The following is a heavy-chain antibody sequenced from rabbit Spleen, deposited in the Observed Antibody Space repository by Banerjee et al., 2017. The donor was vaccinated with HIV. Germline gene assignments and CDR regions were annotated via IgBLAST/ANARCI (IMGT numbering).Heavy chain of an antibody. D-gene: IGHD1-1*01. CDR2: IWNTGGTT. J-gene: IGHJ4*01. CDR3: ANSDSVWQFQL. Sequence: QQQLEESGGGLIKPEGSLTLTCTASGFTISSSYWLCWVRQAPGKGLEWIGCIWNTGGTTAYASWAKGRFTISKTSSTTVTLQMTSLTAADTATYFCANSDSVWQFQLWGPGTLVTVS. V-gene: IGHV1S45*01. CDR1: GFTISSSYW.